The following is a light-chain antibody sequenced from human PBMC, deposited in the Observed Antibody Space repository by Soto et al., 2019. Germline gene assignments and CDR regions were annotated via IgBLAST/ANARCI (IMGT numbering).Light chain of an antibody. CDR1: QSVSSD. Sequence: EIVMTQSPATLSVSPGERATLSCRASQSVSSDLAWYQQTPGQTPRLLIYGASTRATGVPARFSGSGSGTEFTLTISSLQSEDFAVYYCQHYNSYSEAFGQGTKVELK. CDR3: QHYNSYSEA. V-gene: IGKV3-15*01. J-gene: IGKJ1*01. CDR2: GAS.